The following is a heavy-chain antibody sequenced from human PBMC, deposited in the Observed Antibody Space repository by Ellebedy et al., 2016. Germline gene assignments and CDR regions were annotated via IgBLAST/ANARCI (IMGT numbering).Heavy chain of an antibody. J-gene: IGHJ4*02. V-gene: IGHV3-23*01. D-gene: IGHD6-19*01. CDR3: AKEAGSGWYEPFDY. CDR1: GFTFNSYA. CDR2: ITASGDST. Sequence: GESLKISCAASGFTFNSYAMSWVRQAPGKGLEWVSAITASGDSTYYADSVKGRFTISRDNSKNALFLQLSSLRDEDTALYYCAKEAGSGWYEPFDYWGQGTLVTVSA.